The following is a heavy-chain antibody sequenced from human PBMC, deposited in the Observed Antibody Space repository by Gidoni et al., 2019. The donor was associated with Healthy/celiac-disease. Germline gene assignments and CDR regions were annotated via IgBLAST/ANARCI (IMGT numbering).Heavy chain of an antibody. CDR3: AKDMGHYDSSGYYPSYFDY. J-gene: IGHJ4*02. D-gene: IGHD3-22*01. CDR2: ISWDGGST. CDR1: GFPFDVYT. V-gene: IGHV3-43*01. Sequence: VQLVESGGVVVQPGGSLRLSCAACGFPFDVYTMHWVRQAPGKVLEWVSLISWDGGSTYYADSVKGRFTISRDNSKNSLYLQMNSLRTEDTALYYCAKDMGHYDSSGYYPSYFDYWGQGTLVTVSS.